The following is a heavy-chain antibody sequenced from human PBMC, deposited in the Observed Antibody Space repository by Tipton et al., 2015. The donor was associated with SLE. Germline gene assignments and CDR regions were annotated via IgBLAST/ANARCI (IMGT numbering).Heavy chain of an antibody. CDR3: AAPGGVAEDWYFDL. Sequence: TLSLTCTVSGGSISSSSYYWGWIRQPPGKGLEWIGSIYYSGSTYYNPSLKSQVTISVDTSKNQFSLKLSSVTAADTAVYYCAAPGGVAEDWYFDLWGRGTLVTVSS. CDR1: GGSISSSSYY. V-gene: IGHV4-39*01. D-gene: IGHD2-8*02. CDR2: IYYSGST. J-gene: IGHJ2*01.